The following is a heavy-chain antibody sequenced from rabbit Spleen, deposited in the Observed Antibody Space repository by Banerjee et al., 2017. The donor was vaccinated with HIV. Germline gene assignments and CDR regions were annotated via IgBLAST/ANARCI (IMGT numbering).Heavy chain of an antibody. Sequence: QSLEESGGDLVKPGASLTLTCKASGLDFSSSYWICWVRQAPGKGLEWIACIYAGSSGGTYYASWAKGRFTISKTSSTTVTLQMTSLTAADTATYFCARDTGSSFSSYGMDLWGQGTLVTVS. CDR3: ARDTGSSFSSYGMDL. J-gene: IGHJ6*01. CDR2: IYAGSSGGT. V-gene: IGHV1S40*01. CDR1: GLDFSSSYW. D-gene: IGHD8-1*01.